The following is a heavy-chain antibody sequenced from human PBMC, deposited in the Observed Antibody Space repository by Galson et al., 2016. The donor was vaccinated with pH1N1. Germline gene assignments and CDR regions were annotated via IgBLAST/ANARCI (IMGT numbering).Heavy chain of an antibody. J-gene: IGHJ4*02. Sequence: CAISGDSVSSNSAAWNWIRQSPSRGLEWLGRTYYRSKWYNDYAVSVKSRITINPDHSKNTLYLQMSSLRAEDTGVYYCAKDLGDNIWGSYRPGDWGLGTLVTVSS. CDR1: GDSVSSNSAA. V-gene: IGHV6-1*01. CDR2: TYYRSKWYN. CDR3: AKDLGDNIWGSYRPGD. D-gene: IGHD3-16*02.